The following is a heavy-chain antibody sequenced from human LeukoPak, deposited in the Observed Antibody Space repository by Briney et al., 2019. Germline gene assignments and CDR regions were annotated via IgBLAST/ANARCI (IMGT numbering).Heavy chain of an antibody. CDR3: ARSPVYYDSSGGRFDP. Sequence: AETLPLTCAVYGGSFSGYYWSWIRQPPGKGLEWIGEINHSGSTNYNPSLKSRVTISVDTSKNQFSLKLSSVTAADTAVYYCARSPVYYDSSGGRFDPWGQGTLVTVSS. V-gene: IGHV4-34*01. J-gene: IGHJ5*02. CDR2: INHSGST. D-gene: IGHD3-22*01. CDR1: GGSFSGYY.